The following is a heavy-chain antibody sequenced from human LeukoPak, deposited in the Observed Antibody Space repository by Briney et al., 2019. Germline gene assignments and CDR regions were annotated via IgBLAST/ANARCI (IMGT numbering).Heavy chain of an antibody. V-gene: IGHV3-33*01. Sequence: GRSLRLSCAASGFTFSRYGMHWVRQAPGKGLEWVAVIWYDGSNEGYVESVKGRFTISRDNSKSTLYLQMNSLSAEDTAVYYCARGNIVGATAFEHWGQATLVSVSS. CDR2: IWYDGSNE. J-gene: IGHJ4*02. CDR3: ARGNIVGATAFEH. CDR1: GFTFSRYG. D-gene: IGHD1-26*01.